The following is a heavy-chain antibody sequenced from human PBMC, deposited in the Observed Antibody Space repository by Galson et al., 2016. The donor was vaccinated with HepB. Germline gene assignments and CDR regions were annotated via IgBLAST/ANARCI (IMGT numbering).Heavy chain of an antibody. D-gene: IGHD4-23*01. CDR3: ARDLWRGGRIDY. V-gene: IGHV3-53*01. Sequence: SLRLSCAASGFTVSSNDMSWVRQAPGKGLEWVSVLYSGGSTYYADSVKGRFTISRDNAKNTLYLQMNSLRAEDTAVYYCARDLWRGGRIDYWGQGTLVIVSS. CDR2: LYSGGST. J-gene: IGHJ4*02. CDR1: GFTVSSND.